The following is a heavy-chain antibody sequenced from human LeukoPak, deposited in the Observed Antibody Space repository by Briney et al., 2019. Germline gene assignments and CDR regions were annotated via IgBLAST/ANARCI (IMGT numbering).Heavy chain of an antibody. CDR3: AIYSSGYSNWFDP. J-gene: IGHJ5*02. Sequence: SATLSLTCTVSGGTINSHYWNWIRQPPGKGLEWIGYIYYSGSTNYNPSLKSRVTISVDTSKNQFSLKLSYVTAADTAVNYCAIYSSGYSNWFDPWGQGTLVTVSS. CDR1: GGTINSHY. CDR2: IYYSGST. D-gene: IGHD3-22*01. V-gene: IGHV4-59*11.